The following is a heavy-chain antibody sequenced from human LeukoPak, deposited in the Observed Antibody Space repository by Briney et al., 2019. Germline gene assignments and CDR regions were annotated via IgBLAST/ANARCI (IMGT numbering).Heavy chain of an antibody. CDR3: ASGSFGHDAFDI. J-gene: IGHJ3*02. D-gene: IGHD5-18*01. CDR1: GGSFSGYY. V-gene: IGHV4-34*01. CDR2: INHSGST. Sequence: SETLSLTCAVYGGSFSGYYWSWIRQPPGKGLEWIGEINHSGSTNYNPSLKSRVTISVDTSKSQFSLKLSSVTAADTAVYYCASGSFGHDAFDIWGQGTMVTVSS.